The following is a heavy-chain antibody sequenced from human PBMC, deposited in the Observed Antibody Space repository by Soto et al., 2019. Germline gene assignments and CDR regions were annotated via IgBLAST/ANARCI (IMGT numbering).Heavy chain of an antibody. J-gene: IGHJ1*01. CDR3: ARDTSSTSLRAEYFQF. CDR2: VHHSVTT. Sequence: SETLSLTCTVSGGSISRDGDYWGWLRQSPGKGLEWIGSVHHSVTTYYNPSLKGRVTISMDTSKNQFSLRLTSVTAADTAVYYCARDTSSTSLRAEYFQFWGQGTQVTVSS. CDR1: GGSISRDGDY. D-gene: IGHD6-13*01. V-gene: IGHV4-39*02.